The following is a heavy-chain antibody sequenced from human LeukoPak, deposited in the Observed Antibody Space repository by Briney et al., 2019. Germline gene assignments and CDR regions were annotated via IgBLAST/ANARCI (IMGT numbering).Heavy chain of an antibody. Sequence: GGSLRLSCTASGITLSSYAMSWVRQAPGKGLEWVSAISGSGGSTYYADSVKGRFTISRDNSKNTLYLQMNSLRAEDTAVYYCAKAPYYYDSSGYYDYWGQGTLVTVSS. D-gene: IGHD3-22*01. CDR2: ISGSGGST. V-gene: IGHV3-23*01. CDR1: GITLSSYA. J-gene: IGHJ4*02. CDR3: AKAPYYYDSSGYYDY.